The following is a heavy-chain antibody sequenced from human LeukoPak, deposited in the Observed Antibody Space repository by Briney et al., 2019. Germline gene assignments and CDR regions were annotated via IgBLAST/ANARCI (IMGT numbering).Heavy chain of an antibody. D-gene: IGHD3-22*01. V-gene: IGHV4-34*01. CDR1: GGSFSGYY. J-gene: IGHJ4*02. Sequence: SETLSPTCAVYGGSFSGYYWSWIRQPPGKGLEWIGEINHSGSTNYNPSLKSRVTISVDTSKNQFSLKLSSVTAADTAVYYCARAGGSGYYFTFDYWGQGTLVTVSS. CDR3: ARAGGSGYYFTFDY. CDR2: INHSGST.